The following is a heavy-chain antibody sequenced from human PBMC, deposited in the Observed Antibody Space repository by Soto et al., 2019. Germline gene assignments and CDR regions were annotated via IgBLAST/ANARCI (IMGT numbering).Heavy chain of an antibody. CDR1: GYTLTELS. J-gene: IGHJ6*04. CDR3: ATHPRNAAAHPYYYDYGMDV. Sequence: QVQLVQSGAEVKKPGASVKVSCKVSGYTLTELSMHWVRQAPGKGLEWMGGFDPEDGETIYAQKFQGRVTMTEDTSTDTAYMERSSLRSEDTAVYYCATHPRNAAAHPYYYDYGMDVWGERTTVTFAS. D-gene: IGHD6-25*01. V-gene: IGHV1-24*01. CDR2: FDPEDGET.